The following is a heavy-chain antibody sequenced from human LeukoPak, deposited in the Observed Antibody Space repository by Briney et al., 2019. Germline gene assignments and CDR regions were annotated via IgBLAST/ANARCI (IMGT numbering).Heavy chain of an antibody. D-gene: IGHD6-13*01. CDR1: GGSTSSYY. CDR3: ARTTAGHTSGFDY. CDR2: IYYSGST. Sequence: SETLSLTCTVSGGSTSSYYWSWIRQPPGKGLEWIGCIYYSGSTNYNPSLKSRVTISVDTSKNQFSLKLSSVTAADTAVYYCARTTAGHTSGFDYWGQGTLVTVSS. V-gene: IGHV4-59*01. J-gene: IGHJ4*02.